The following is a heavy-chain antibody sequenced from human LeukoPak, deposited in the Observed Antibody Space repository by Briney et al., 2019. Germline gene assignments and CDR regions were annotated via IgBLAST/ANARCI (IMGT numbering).Heavy chain of an antibody. V-gene: IGHV4-59*08. CDR2: IYYSGST. CDR3: ARGLGRSIDY. CDR1: GGSISSYY. J-gene: IGHJ4*02. Sequence: MPSETLSLTCTVSGGSISSYYWSWIRQPPGKGLEWIGYIYYSGSTNYNPSLKSRVTISVDTSKNQFSLKLSSVTAADTAVYYCARGLGRSIDYWGQGTLVTVSS. D-gene: IGHD3-10*01.